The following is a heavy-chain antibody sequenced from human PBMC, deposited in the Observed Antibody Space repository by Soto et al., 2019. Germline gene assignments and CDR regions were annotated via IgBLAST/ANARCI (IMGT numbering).Heavy chain of an antibody. D-gene: IGHD6-13*01. J-gene: IGHJ6*02. Sequence: TSETMSLTCAVYDGSFIGHYWRWIRQPPGKGLEWIGEINHSGSTNYNPSPKSRVTISVDTSKNQFSLKLSSVTAADTAVYYCARGRVRAAAGTWYYYGMDVWGQGTTVTVSS. CDR2: INHSGST. CDR3: ARGRVRAAAGTWYYYGMDV. CDR1: DGSFIGHY. V-gene: IGHV4-34*01.